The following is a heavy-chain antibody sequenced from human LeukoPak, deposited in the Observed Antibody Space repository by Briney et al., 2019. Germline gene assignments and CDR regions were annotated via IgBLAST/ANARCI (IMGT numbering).Heavy chain of an antibody. CDR3: ASGSIVGVLWG. J-gene: IGHJ4*02. CDR1: GGSISTFY. V-gene: IGHV4-59*01. Sequence: SETLSLTCTVSGGSISTFYWSWIRQPPGKGLEWIGYIYYSGSTNSNPSLKSRVTMSVDTSKNQFSLKLSSVTAADTAVYYCASGSIVGVLWGWGQGTLVTVSS. CDR2: IYYSGST. D-gene: IGHD1-26*01.